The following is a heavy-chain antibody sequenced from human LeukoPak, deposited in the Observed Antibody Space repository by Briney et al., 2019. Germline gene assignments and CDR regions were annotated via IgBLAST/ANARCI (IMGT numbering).Heavy chain of an antibody. Sequence: SETLSLTCAVYIDSFSNYHWNWIRQTPAKGMEWIGEVNESGGTNISPSLRSRVILSVDTSKNQFSLKLRSVTAADTAVYSCARNRYYYGSGNYGVPNWFDPWGQGTLVTVSS. CDR1: IDSFSNYH. CDR2: VNESGGT. CDR3: ARNRYYYGSGNYGVPNWFDP. V-gene: IGHV4-34*01. D-gene: IGHD3-10*01. J-gene: IGHJ5*02.